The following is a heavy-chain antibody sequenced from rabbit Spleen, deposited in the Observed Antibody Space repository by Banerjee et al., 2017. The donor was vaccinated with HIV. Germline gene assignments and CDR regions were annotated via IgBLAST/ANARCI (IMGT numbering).Heavy chain of an antibody. CDR3: ARDAAGREDFNL. D-gene: IGHD4-2*01. CDR1: GLDFSSNYW. CDR2: IDVTKDGST. Sequence: QSLEESGGDLVKPGASLTLTCKASGLDFSSNYWICWVRQAPGKGLEWIACIDVTKDGSTYYASGAKGRFTIYRTSSTTVALQVNSLTAADTATYFCARDAAGREDFNLWGPGTLVTVS. V-gene: IGHV1S40*01. J-gene: IGHJ4*01.